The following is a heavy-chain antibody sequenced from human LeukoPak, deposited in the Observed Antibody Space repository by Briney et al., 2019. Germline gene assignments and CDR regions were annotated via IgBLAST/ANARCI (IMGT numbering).Heavy chain of an antibody. CDR2: IYYSGST. CDR1: GGSISSSSYY. CDR3: ARNSGSYPDY. J-gene: IGHJ4*02. D-gene: IGHD1-26*01. Sequence: PSETLSLTCTVSGGSISSSSYYWGWIRQPPGKGLEWIGSIYYSGSTYYNPSLKSRVTISVDTSKNQFSLKLSSVTAADTAVYYCARNSGSYPDYWGQGTLVTVSS. V-gene: IGHV4-39*01.